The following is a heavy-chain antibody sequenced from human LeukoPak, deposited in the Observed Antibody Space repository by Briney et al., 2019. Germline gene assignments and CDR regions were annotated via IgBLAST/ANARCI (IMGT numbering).Heavy chain of an antibody. CDR2: INPSGGST. CDR1: GYTFTSYY. Sequence: ASVKVSCKASGYTFTSYYMRWVRQAPGQGLEWMGIINPSGGSTSYAQKFQGRVTMTRDTPTGTVYMELSSLRSEDTAVYYCARGGTATFDYWGQGTLVTVSS. J-gene: IGHJ4*02. D-gene: IGHD5-18*01. V-gene: IGHV1-46*01. CDR3: ARGGTATFDY.